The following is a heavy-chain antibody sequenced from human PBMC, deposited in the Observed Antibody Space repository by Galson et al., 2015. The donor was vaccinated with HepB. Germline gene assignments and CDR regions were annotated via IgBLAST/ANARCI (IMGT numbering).Heavy chain of an antibody. CDR2: ISGYNGNT. D-gene: IGHD2-15*01. J-gene: IGHJ5*02. CDR1: GYTFTTYS. CDR3: ARGALVVVVGATQNNWFDP. Sequence: SVKVSCKASGYTFTTYSISWVRQAPGQGLEWMGRISGYNGNTNYAQKFQGRVTMTTDTSTTTVYMELRSLRSDDTAVYYCARGALVVVVGATQNNWFDPWGQGTLVTVSS. V-gene: IGHV1-18*01.